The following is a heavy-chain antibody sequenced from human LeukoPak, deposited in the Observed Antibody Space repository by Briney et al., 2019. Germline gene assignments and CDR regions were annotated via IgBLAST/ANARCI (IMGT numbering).Heavy chain of an antibody. CDR1: GGSISSYY. CDR2: IYYSGST. V-gene: IGHV4-59*12. Sequence: SESLSLTCTVSGGSISSYYWSWIRQPPGKGLEWIESIYYSGSTYYNPSLKSRVTISVDTSKNHFSLKLTSVTAAYTAVCYCARGRRISVAGLFDYWGQGTLVTVSS. D-gene: IGHD6-19*01. CDR3: ARGRRISVAGLFDY. J-gene: IGHJ4*02.